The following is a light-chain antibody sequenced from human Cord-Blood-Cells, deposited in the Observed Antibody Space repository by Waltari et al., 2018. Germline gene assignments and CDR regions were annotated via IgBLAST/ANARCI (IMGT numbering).Light chain of an antibody. V-gene: IGKV1-39*01. Sequence: DIQMTQSPSSLSASVGARVTITCRANQSISSYLNWYQQKPGKAPKLLIYAASSLQSGVPSRFSGSGSGTDFTLTISSLQPEDFATYYCQQSYSTPRTFGQGTKLEIK. J-gene: IGKJ2*01. CDR2: AAS. CDR1: QSISSY. CDR3: QQSYSTPRT.